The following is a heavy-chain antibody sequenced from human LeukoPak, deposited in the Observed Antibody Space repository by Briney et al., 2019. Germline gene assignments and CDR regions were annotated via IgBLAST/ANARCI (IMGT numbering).Heavy chain of an antibody. CDR1: GFTFSSYS. CDR3: ARDYYDSGSYYKYFDY. Sequence: GGSLRLSCAASGFTFSSYSMNWVRQAPGKGLEWVSSISSSSYIYYADSVKGRFTISRDNAKNSLYLQMNSLRAEDTAVYYCARDYYDSGSYYKYFDYWGQGTLVTVSS. D-gene: IGHD3-10*01. J-gene: IGHJ4*02. V-gene: IGHV3-21*01. CDR2: ISSSSYI.